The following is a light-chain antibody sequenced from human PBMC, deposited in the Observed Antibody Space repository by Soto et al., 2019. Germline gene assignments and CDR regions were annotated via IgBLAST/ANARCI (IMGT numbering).Light chain of an antibody. CDR1: QSLLRSNGYNQ. Sequence: DIVMTQSPVSLPVTPGEPASISCRFSQSLLRSNGYNQLDWYLQKPGHSPLLLIYLGSNRASGVPDRFSGSGSGTDFTLKISRVEAEDVGIYYCMQSLQTPLTFGGGTKVEIK. V-gene: IGKV2-28*01. CDR2: LGS. CDR3: MQSLQTPLT. J-gene: IGKJ4*01.